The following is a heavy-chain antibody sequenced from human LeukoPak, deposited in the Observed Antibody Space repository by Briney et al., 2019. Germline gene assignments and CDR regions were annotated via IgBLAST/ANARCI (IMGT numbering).Heavy chain of an antibody. Sequence: ASVKVSCKASGYTFTSYGISWVRQAPGQGLEWMGWISAYNGNTNYAQKLQGRVTMTTDTSTSTAYMELRSLRSGDTAVYYCARGGILRYFDWLLLDYWGQGTLVTVSS. CDR3: ARGGILRYFDWLLLDY. CDR2: ISAYNGNT. V-gene: IGHV1-18*01. J-gene: IGHJ4*02. D-gene: IGHD3-9*01. CDR1: GYTFTSYG.